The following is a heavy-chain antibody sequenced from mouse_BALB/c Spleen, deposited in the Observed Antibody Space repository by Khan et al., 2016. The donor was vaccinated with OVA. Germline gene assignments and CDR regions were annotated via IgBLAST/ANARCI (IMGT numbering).Heavy chain of an antibody. J-gene: IGHJ4*01. CDR1: GYTFTSYW. V-gene: IGHV1S41*01. CDR2: IAPGSGST. D-gene: IGHD1-1*01. Sequence: DLVKPGASVTLSCTASGYTFTSYWINWIKQRPGQGLEWIGRIAPGSGSTSYNEMFKGKATLTVDTSYSTAYIQVSSLSSEESAVFFCARGNYYGNSAYAMDYWGQGTSLTVSS. CDR3: ARGNYYGNSAYAMDY.